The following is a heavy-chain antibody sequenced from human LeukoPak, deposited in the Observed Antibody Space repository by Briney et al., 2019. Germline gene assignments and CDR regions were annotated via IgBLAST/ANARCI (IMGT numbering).Heavy chain of an antibody. CDR3: ARHRYCSSTSCSELDY. CDR1: GGSISSYY. CDR2: IYTSGST. J-gene: IGHJ4*02. Sequence: SGTLSLTCTVSGGSISSYYWSWIRQPPGKGLEWIGYIYTSGSTNYNPSLKSRVTISVDTSKNQFSLKLSSVTAADTAVYYCARHRYCSSTSCSELDYWGQGTLVTVSS. D-gene: IGHD2-2*01. V-gene: IGHV4-4*09.